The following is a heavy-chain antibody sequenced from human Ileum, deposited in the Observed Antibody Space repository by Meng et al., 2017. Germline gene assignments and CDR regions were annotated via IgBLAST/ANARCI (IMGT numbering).Heavy chain of an antibody. CDR2: IIPIFGTA. J-gene: IGHJ4*02. CDR1: GGTFSSYA. V-gene: IGHV1-69*05. Sequence: SVKVSCKASGGTFSSYAISWVRQAPGQGLEWMGGIIPIFGTANYAQKFQGRVTITTDESTSTAYMELSSLRSEDTAVYYCARGRDGYSYGYYWGRGTLVTVSS. D-gene: IGHD5-18*01. CDR3: ARGRDGYSYGYY.